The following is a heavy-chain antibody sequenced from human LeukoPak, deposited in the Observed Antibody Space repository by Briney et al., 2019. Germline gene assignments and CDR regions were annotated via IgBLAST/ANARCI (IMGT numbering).Heavy chain of an antibody. CDR3: ARVPRGSSPWYFDY. V-gene: IGHV3-21*01. J-gene: IGHJ4*02. Sequence: GGSLRLFCAASGFTFSSYSMNWVRQAPGKGLEWVSSISSSSSYIYYADSVKGRFTISRDNAKNSLYLQMNSLRAEDTAVYYCARVPRGSSPWYFDYWGQGTLVTVSS. CDR1: GFTFSSYS. D-gene: IGHD6-13*01. CDR2: ISSSSSYI.